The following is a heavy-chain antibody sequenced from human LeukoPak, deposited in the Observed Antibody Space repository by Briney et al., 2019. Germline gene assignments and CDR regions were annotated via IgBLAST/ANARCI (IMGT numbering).Heavy chain of an antibody. D-gene: IGHD3-9*01. CDR2: ISGSGGST. J-gene: IGHJ4*02. Sequence: PGGSLRLSCAASGFTFSSYGMSWVRQAPGKGLEWVSAISGSGGSTYYADSVKGRFTISRDNSKNTLYLQMNSLRAEDTAVYYCAKIGGGEPYDILTGSSDYWGQGTLVTVSS. CDR1: GFTFSSYG. CDR3: AKIGGGEPYDILTGSSDY. V-gene: IGHV3-23*01.